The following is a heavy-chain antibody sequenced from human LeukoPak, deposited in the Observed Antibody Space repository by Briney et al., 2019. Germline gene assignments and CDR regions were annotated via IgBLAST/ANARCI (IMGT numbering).Heavy chain of an antibody. V-gene: IGHV3-48*01. CDR2: VTAGSSAK. D-gene: IGHD3-22*01. Sequence: GGSLRLSCAASGFTFSSYRMNWVRQAPGQGLEWISYVTAGSSAKDYADSVKGRFVISRDNSKNTLYLQMNSLRAEDTAVYYCAKMSGYYDSSGHTPVDYWGQGTLVTVSS. J-gene: IGHJ4*02. CDR3: AKMSGYYDSSGHTPVDY. CDR1: GFTFSSYR.